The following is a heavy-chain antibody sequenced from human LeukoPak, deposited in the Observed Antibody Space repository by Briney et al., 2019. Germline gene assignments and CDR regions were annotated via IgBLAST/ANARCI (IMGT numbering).Heavy chain of an antibody. CDR3: ARETRDIVGATHFDY. CDR2: INPSGGGT. V-gene: IGHV1-46*01. CDR1: GYTFTSYY. Sequence: ASVKVSCKASGYTFTSYYIHWVRQAPGQGLEWMGIINPSGGGTRYAQKFQGRVTMTRDTSISTAYMELSRLRSDDTAVYYCARETRDIVGATHFDYWGQGTLVTVSS. J-gene: IGHJ4*02. D-gene: IGHD1-26*01.